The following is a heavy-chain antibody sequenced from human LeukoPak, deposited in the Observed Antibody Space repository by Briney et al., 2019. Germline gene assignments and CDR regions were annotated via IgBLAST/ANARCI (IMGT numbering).Heavy chain of an antibody. D-gene: IGHD2-21*02. J-gene: IGHJ3*02. CDR2: IYSAGST. Sequence: GGSLRLSCVASGFTVSSNYMSWVRQAPGKGLEWVSVIYSAGSTYYADSVKGRFTISRDNSRNSLFLQMHSLRADDTAVYYCARGRRDCSGDCYVAFDIWGQGTMVTVSS. CDR1: GFTVSSNY. CDR3: ARGRRDCSGDCYVAFDI. V-gene: IGHV3-53*01.